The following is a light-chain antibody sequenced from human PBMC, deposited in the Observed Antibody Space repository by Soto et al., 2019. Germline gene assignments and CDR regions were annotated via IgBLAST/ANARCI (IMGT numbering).Light chain of an antibody. J-gene: IGKJ5*01. V-gene: IGKV3-11*01. CDR3: QQRSNWPSIT. CDR1: QSVSSY. CDR2: DAS. Sequence: EIVLTQSPATLSSSPGERATLSCRASQSVSSYLAWYQQKPGQAPRLLIYDASNRATGIPARFSGSGSGTDFTLTISSLEPEDFAVYYCQQRSNWPSITCGQGTRLEIK.